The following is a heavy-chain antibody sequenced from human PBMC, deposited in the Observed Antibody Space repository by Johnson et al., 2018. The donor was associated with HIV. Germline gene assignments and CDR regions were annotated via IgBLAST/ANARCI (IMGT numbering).Heavy chain of an antibody. D-gene: IGHD1-26*01. J-gene: IGHJ3*02. CDR2: ISYDGSNK. CDR3: ARLTWDQNRGWDAFDI. V-gene: IGHV3-30*14. Sequence: PGKGLEWVAVISYDGSNKYYADSVKGRFTISRDNSKNTLYLQMNSLRAEDTAVYYCARLTWDQNRGWDAFDIWGQGTMVTVSS.